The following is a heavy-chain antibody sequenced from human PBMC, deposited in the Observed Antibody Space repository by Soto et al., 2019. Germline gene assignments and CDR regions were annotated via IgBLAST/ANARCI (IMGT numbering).Heavy chain of an antibody. J-gene: IGHJ2*01. Sequence: QVPLVQSGAEVKKPGASVKVSCKASGYTFTSYAMNWVRQAPGQRLEWMGWINAGNGNTKYSQKFQGRVTITRDTSASTAYMELSSLRSEDTAVYYCARGYFALAYFDLWGRGTLVTVSS. CDR1: GYTFTSYA. CDR2: INAGNGNT. CDR3: ARGYFALAYFDL. D-gene: IGHD3-9*01. V-gene: IGHV1-3*01.